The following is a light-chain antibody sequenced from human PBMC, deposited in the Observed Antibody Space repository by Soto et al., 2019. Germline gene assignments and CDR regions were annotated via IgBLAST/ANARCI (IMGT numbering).Light chain of an antibody. CDR3: QHFNSYPLN. J-gene: IGKJ4*01. CDR2: DAS. CDR1: QGISSA. Sequence: AIQLTQSPSSLSASVGDRVTITCRASQGISSALAWYQQKPGKAPKLLIYDASSLESGVPSRFSGSGSATDFTLTISSLQTEDFATEYCQHFNSYPLNCGGGTNVEIK. V-gene: IGKV1-13*02.